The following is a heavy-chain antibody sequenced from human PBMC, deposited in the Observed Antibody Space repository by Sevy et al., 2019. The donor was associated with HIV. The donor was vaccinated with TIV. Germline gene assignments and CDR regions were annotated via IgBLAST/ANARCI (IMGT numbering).Heavy chain of an antibody. CDR2: ISSSSSYI. D-gene: IGHD6-19*01. CDR3: ARAYTSFSSGWYKDYYGMDV. J-gene: IGHJ6*02. Sequence: GGSLRLSCAASGFTFSSYSMNWVRQAPGKGLEWDSSISSSSSYIYYADSVKGRFTISRDNAKNSLYLQMNSLRAEDTAVYYCARAYTSFSSGWYKDYYGMDVWGQGTTVTVSS. CDR1: GFTFSSYS. V-gene: IGHV3-21*01.